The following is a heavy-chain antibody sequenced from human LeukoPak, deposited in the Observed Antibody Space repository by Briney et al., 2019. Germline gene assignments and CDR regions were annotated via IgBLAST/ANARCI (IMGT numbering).Heavy chain of an antibody. V-gene: IGHV3-9*01. CDR2: VSWNSGSI. CDR3: AKDLYYYDSSGPSWD. Sequence: GGSLRLSCAASGFTFDDYAMHWVRQAPGKGLEWVSGVSWNSGSIGYADSVKGRFTISRDNAKNSLYLQTNSLRAEDTALYYCAKDLYYYDSSGPSWDWGQGTMVTVSS. CDR1: GFTFDDYA. D-gene: IGHD3-22*01. J-gene: IGHJ3*01.